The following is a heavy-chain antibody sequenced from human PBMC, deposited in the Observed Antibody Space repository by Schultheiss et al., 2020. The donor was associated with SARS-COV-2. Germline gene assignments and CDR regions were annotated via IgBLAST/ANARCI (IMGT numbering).Heavy chain of an antibody. CDR3: TTDPIWHYDSSSRWALDY. D-gene: IGHD3-22*01. CDR2: IKSKTDGGTT. V-gene: IGHV3-15*01. J-gene: IGHJ4*02. CDR1: GFTFSNAW. Sequence: GGSLRLSCAASGFTFSNAWMSWVRQAPGKGLEWVGRIKSKTDGGTTDYAAPVKGRFTISRDDSKNTLYLQMNSLKTEDTALYYCTTDPIWHYDSSSRWALDYWGQGTLVTVSS.